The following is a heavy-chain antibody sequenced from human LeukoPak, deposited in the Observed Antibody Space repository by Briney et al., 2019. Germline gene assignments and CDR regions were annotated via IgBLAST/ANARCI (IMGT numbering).Heavy chain of an antibody. J-gene: IGHJ4*02. Sequence: PGRSLRLSCAASGFTFSSYGMHWVRQAPGKGLEWVAVIWYDGSNKYYADSVKGRFTISRDNSKNTLYLQMNSLRAEDTAVYYCAKDTRGYYDSSGPKYYFDYWGQGTLVTVSS. CDR1: GFTFSSYG. CDR3: AKDTRGYYDSSGPKYYFDY. D-gene: IGHD3-22*01. V-gene: IGHV3-33*06. CDR2: IWYDGSNK.